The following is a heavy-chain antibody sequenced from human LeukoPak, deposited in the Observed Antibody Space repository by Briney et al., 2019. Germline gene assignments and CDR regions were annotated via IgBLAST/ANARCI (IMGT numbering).Heavy chain of an antibody. CDR1: GFTFDDYA. CDR2: ISWSSGSI. J-gene: IGHJ4*02. D-gene: IGHD6-19*01. Sequence: GGSLRLSCAASGFTFDDYAMHWVRQAPGKGLEWVSGISWSSGSIGYADSVKGRFTISRDNAKNSLYLQMNSLRAEDTALYYCAKAPSFAIAVAGTSSNGAFDYWGQGTLVTVSS. CDR3: AKAPSFAIAVAGTSSNGAFDY. V-gene: IGHV3-9*01.